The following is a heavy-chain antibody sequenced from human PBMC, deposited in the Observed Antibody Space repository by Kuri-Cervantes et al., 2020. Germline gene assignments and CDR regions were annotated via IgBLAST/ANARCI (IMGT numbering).Heavy chain of an antibody. CDR3: AVASRWGLSY. CDR2: LSQDGNHK. J-gene: IGHJ4*02. CDR1: GFTFSGSY. Sequence: GESLKISCVASGFTFSGSYMAWVRQSPARGLEWVSDLSQDGNHKAYLDSVKGRFTTSRDNAKNTLYLQMNTLGADDTGIYSCAVASRWGLSYWGQGTLVTVSS. V-gene: IGHV3-7*02. D-gene: IGHD3-16*01.